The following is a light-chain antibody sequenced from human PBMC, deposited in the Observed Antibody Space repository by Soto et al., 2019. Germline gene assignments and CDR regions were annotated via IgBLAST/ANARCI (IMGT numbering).Light chain of an antibody. CDR1: QSVSSTY. CDR2: AAS. V-gene: IGKV3-20*01. Sequence: EIVLTQSPGTLSLSPGERATLSCRASQSVSSTYLAWYQQKPGQAPRLLISAASSRATGIPDRFSGSGSGTDFTLTIARLEPEDFAVYSCEPYDRTPPRLTFGGGTKVEIK. CDR3: EPYDRTPPRLT. J-gene: IGKJ4*01.